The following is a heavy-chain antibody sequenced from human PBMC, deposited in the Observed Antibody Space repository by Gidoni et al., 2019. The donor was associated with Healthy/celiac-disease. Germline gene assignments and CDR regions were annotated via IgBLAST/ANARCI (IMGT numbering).Heavy chain of an antibody. V-gene: IGHV3-9*01. D-gene: IGHD6-19*01. CDR2: ISWNSGNI. CDR1: GFTFDDYA. CDR3: AKDKQWLAYYLDY. Sequence: EVQLVESGGGLVQPGRSLRLSCPASGFTFDDYAMHWVRQAPGKGLEWVSGISWNSGNIGYADSVKGRFTISRDNTKNSLYLQMNSLRAEDTALYYCAKDKQWLAYYLDYWGQGTLVTVSS. J-gene: IGHJ4*02.